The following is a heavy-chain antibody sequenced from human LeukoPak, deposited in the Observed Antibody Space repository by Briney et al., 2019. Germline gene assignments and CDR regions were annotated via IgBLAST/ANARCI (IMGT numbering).Heavy chain of an antibody. V-gene: IGHV3-33*06. D-gene: IGHD3-10*01. CDR1: GFTFSSYG. CDR3: AKGKVRGALSYMDV. CDR2: IWYDGSNK. Sequence: PGGSLRLSCAASGFTFSSYGMHWVRQAPAKGLEWVAVIWYDGSNKYYADSVKGRFTFSRDNSKNTLYLQMNSLRAEDTAVYYCAKGKVRGALSYMDVCGKGTTVTVSS. J-gene: IGHJ6*03.